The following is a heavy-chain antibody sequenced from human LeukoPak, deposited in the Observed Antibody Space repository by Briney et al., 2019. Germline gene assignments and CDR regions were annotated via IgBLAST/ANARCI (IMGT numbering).Heavy chain of an antibody. CDR1: GYTFTSYG. D-gene: IGHD6-6*01. J-gene: IGHJ4*02. CDR2: ISAYNGNT. CDR3: ARDEWRIAARPHWLDY. Sequence: GASVKVSCKASGYTFTSYGISWVRQAPGQGLEWMGWISAYNGNTNCAQKLQGRVTMTTDTSTSTAYMELRSLRSDDTAVYYCARDEWRIAARPHWLDYWGQGTLVTVSS. V-gene: IGHV1-18*01.